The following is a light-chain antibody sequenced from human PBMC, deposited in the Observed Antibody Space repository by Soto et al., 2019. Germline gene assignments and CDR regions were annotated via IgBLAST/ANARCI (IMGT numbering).Light chain of an antibody. CDR2: DSS. V-gene: IGKV3-11*01. CDR1: QSVSDY. Sequence: EIVLTQSPATLSLAPGERATLSCRASQSVSDYIAWYQQKPGQAPRLLIYDSSNRATGVPARFSGSGSGTDFTLTISSLEPEDFAVSYCQQRTNWLTFGGGTKVEIK. CDR3: QQRTNWLT. J-gene: IGKJ4*01.